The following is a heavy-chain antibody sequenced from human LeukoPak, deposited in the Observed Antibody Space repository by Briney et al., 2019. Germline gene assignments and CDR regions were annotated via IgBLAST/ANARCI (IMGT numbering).Heavy chain of an antibody. V-gene: IGHV3-30-3*01. CDR1: GFTFSSYA. J-gene: IGHJ4*02. D-gene: IGHD6-19*01. Sequence: GGSLRLSCAASGFTFSSYAMHWVRQAPGKGLEWVAVISYDGSNKYYADSVKGRFTISRDNSKNTLYLQMNSLRAEDTAVYYCARDAASYSSGWNGVYWGQGTLVTVSS. CDR2: ISYDGSNK. CDR3: ARDAASYSSGWNGVY.